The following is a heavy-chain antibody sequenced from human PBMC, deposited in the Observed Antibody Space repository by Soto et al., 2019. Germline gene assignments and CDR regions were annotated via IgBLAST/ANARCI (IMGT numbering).Heavy chain of an antibody. D-gene: IGHD6-19*01. CDR1: GFTFDDYA. CDR3: TKSMAGADKDAFEI. CDR2: MSWNSGII. Sequence: EVQMVESGGGLVQPGRSLRLSCAASGFTFDDYAMFWVRQAPGKGLDWVSGMSWNSGIIGYADSVKGRFTISRDNAKNFLYLQMNSLTAEDTAFYYCTKSMAGADKDAFEIWGQGTMVTVSS. J-gene: IGHJ3*02. V-gene: IGHV3-9*01.